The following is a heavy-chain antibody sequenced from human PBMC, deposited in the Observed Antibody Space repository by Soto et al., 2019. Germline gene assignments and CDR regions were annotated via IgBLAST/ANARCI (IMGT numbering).Heavy chain of an antibody. J-gene: IGHJ5*02. Sequence: GASVKVSCKASGYTFTSYGISWVRQAPGQGLEWMGWISAYNGNTNYAQKLQGRVTMTTDTSTSTAYMELRSLRSDDTAVYYCARQIAAAGNNWLDPWGQGTLVTVSS. CDR3: ARQIAAAGNNWLDP. CDR2: ISAYNGNT. V-gene: IGHV1-18*04. CDR1: GYTFTSYG. D-gene: IGHD6-13*01.